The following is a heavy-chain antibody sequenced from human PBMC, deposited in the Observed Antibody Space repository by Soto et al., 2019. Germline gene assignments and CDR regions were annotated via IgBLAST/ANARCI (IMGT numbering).Heavy chain of an antibody. D-gene: IGHD3-10*01. CDR2: IYYSGST. J-gene: IGHJ5*02. CDR3: ARLGPYGSESYSFRYNWFDP. Sequence: SETLSLTCTVSGGSISSYYGGWFRQPPGKGLEWIGYIYYSGSTTYHPSLKSRVTISVDTSKNTVYLQMNSLRGEDTAMYYCARLGPYGSESYSFRYNWFDPWGQGTQVTVSS. V-gene: IGHV4-59*08. CDR1: GGSISSYY.